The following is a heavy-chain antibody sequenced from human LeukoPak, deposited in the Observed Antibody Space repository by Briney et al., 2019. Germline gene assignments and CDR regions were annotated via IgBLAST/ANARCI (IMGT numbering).Heavy chain of an antibody. Sequence: SGGSLRLSCAASGFTLSSHWMSCVRQAPGKGLEWVANIKQDGSEKYYVDSVKGRFTISRDNAKNSLYLQMDSLRAEDTAVYYCARVQQAAFDYWGQGTLVTVSS. D-gene: IGHD6-25*01. V-gene: IGHV3-7*04. CDR3: ARVQQAAFDY. CDR2: IKQDGSEK. CDR1: GFTLSSHW. J-gene: IGHJ4*02.